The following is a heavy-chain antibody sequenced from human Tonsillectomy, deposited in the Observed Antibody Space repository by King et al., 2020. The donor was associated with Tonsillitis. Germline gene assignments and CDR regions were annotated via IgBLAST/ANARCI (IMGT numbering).Heavy chain of an antibody. CDR2: IYYSGST. V-gene: IGHV4-31*03. CDR1: GGSISSGGYY. CDR3: ARARLRGYQLLLYGMDV. J-gene: IGHJ6*02. Sequence: VQLQESGPGLVKPSQTLSLTCTVSGGSISSGGYYWSWIRQHPGKGLEWIGYIYYSGSTYYNPSLKSRVTISVDTSKNQFSLKLSSVTAADTAVYYCARARLRGYQLLLYGMDVWGQGTTVTVSS. D-gene: IGHD2-2*01.